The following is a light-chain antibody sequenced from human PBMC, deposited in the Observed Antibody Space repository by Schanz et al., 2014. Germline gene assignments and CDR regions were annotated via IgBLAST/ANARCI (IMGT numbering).Light chain of an antibody. Sequence: IQMTQSPSSLSASVGDRVTITCRASQRISSYLNWYQQKPGKAPKFLIYAASNLQSGVPSRFSGSGSGTDFTLTISSLQPEDFATYYCQQSYSAPLTFGGGTKVEIK. CDR1: QRISSY. J-gene: IGKJ4*01. CDR3: QQSYSAPLT. V-gene: IGKV1-39*01. CDR2: AAS.